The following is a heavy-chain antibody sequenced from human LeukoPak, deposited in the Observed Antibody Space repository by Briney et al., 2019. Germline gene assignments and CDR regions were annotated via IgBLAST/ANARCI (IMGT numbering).Heavy chain of an antibody. CDR1: GFTFSSYE. CDR2: ISSSGSTI. CDR3: ARTPNLYYYYYFMDV. D-gene: IGHD2-15*01. V-gene: IGHV3-48*03. Sequence: PGGPLRLSCAASGFTFSSYEMNWVRQAPGKGLEWVSYISSSGSTIYYADSVKGRFTISRDNAKNSLYLQMNSLRAEDTAVYYCARTPNLYYYYYFMDVWGKGTTVTISS. J-gene: IGHJ6*03.